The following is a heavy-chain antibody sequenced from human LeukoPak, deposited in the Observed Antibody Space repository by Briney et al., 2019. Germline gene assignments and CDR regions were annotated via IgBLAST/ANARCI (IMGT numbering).Heavy chain of an antibody. CDR1: GGSITNYY. J-gene: IGHJ6*03. V-gene: IGHV4-59*01. CDR3: ARASVTYYYYYYMGV. CDR2: FHYSGST. Sequence: SETLSLTCTVSGGSITNYYWTWIRQPPGKGLEWIGYFHYSGSTNYNPSLKSRVTISVDTSKNQFSLKLSSVTAADTAVYYCARASVTYYYYYYMGVWGKGTTVTVSS. D-gene: IGHD4-11*01.